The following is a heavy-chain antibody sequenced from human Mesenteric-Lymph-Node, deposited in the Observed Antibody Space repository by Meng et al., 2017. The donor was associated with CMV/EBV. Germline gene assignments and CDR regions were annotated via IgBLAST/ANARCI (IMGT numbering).Heavy chain of an antibody. V-gene: IGHV4-61*01. CDR1: GASISSGSYY. CDR3: ARVGYFDFSFDS. J-gene: IGHJ4*02. Sequence: SETLSLTCTVSGASISSGSYYWSWIRQPPGKGLEWIGYIYYSGSIDYNPSLKSRVTMSINTSKNQFSLRLSSVTAADTAVYYCARVGYFDFSFDSWGQGTLVTVSS. D-gene: IGHD3-3*01. CDR2: IYYSGSI.